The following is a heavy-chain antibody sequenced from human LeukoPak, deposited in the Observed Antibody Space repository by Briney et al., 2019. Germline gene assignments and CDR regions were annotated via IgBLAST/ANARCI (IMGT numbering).Heavy chain of an antibody. CDR2: IIPLFGTP. J-gene: IGHJ5*02. CDR3: ARGRYYDSSGYYYSNWFDP. CDR1: GGTFSSYT. V-gene: IGHV1-69*06. D-gene: IGHD3-22*01. Sequence: ASVKVSCKASGGTFSSYTISWVRQAPGQGLEWMGGIIPLFGTPDYAQKFQDRLTITADKSTSTAYMELSSLRSEDTAVYYCARGRYYDSSGYYYSNWFDPWGQGTLVTVSS.